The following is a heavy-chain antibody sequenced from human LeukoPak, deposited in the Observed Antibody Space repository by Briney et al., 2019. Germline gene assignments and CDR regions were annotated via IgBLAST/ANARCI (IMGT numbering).Heavy chain of an antibody. CDR3: AIEEGTSPFDY. D-gene: IGHD3-10*01. J-gene: IGHJ4*02. CDR1: GFTFSSYW. V-gene: IGHV3-7*01. Sequence: GSLRLSCAASGFTFSSYWMSWVRQAPGKGLEWVANIKQDGSERYYVGSVKGRFTISRDNAKNSLYLQMNSLRVEDTAVYYCAIEEGTSPFDYWGQGTLVTVSS. CDR2: IKQDGSER.